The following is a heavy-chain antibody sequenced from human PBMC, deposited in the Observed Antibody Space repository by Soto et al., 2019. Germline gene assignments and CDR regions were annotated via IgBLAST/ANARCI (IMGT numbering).Heavy chain of an antibody. J-gene: IGHJ4*02. CDR3: AREFGSSWRPFDY. Sequence: GGSLRLSCAASGFTLSSYSMNWVRQAPGKGLEWVSSISSSSSYIYYADSVKGRFTISRDNAKNSLYLQMNSLRAEDTAVYYCAREFGSSWRPFDYWGQGTLVTVSS. V-gene: IGHV3-21*01. D-gene: IGHD6-13*01. CDR1: GFTLSSYS. CDR2: ISSSSSYI.